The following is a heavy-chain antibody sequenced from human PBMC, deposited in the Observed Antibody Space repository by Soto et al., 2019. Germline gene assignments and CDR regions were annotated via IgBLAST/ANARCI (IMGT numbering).Heavy chain of an antibody. J-gene: IGHJ5*02. Sequence: QVQLQQWGAGLLKPSETLSLTCAVYGGSFSGYYWSWIRQPPGKGLEWIGEINHSGSTNYNPSLKSRVTISVDTSKIQFSLKLSSVTAADTAVYYCARGSRQGVPFDPWGQGTLVTVSS. CDR1: GGSFSGYY. V-gene: IGHV4-34*01. D-gene: IGHD6-6*01. CDR2: INHSGST. CDR3: ARGSRQGVPFDP.